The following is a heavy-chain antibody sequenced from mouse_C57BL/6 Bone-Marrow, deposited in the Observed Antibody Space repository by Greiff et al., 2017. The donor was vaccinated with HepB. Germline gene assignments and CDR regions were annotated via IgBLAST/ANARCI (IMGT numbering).Heavy chain of an antibody. V-gene: IGHV1-59*01. CDR3: ARKRGITTGQDYFDY. D-gene: IGHD1-2*01. J-gene: IGHJ2*01. CDR1: GYTFTSYW. Sequence: QVQLQQPGAELVRPGTSVKLSCKASGYTFTSYWMHWVKQRPGQGLEWIGVIDPSDSYTNYNQKFKGKATLTVDTSSSTAYMQLSSLTSEDSAVYFCARKRGITTGQDYFDYWGQGTTLTVSS. CDR2: IDPSDSYT.